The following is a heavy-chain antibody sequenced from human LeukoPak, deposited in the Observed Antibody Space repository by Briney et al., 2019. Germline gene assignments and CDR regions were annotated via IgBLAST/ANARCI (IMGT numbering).Heavy chain of an antibody. V-gene: IGHV4-30-4*01. CDR2: IYYSGST. CDR1: VGSISSGDYY. J-gene: IGHJ5*02. D-gene: IGHD6-19*01. Sequence: PSETLSLTCTVSVGSISSGDYYWSWIRQPPGKGLEWIGYIYYSGSTYYNPSLKSRVTISVDTSKNQFSLKLSSVTAADTAVYYCAGEGSGIAVAGNGFDPWGQGTLVTVSS. CDR3: AGEGSGIAVAGNGFDP.